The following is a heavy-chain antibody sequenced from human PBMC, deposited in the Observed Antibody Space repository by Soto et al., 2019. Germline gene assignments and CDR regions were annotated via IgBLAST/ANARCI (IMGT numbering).Heavy chain of an antibody. CDR1: GGSISSYY. J-gene: IGHJ6*02. CDR3: ARGQGTRTRPYYYYYGMDV. D-gene: IGHD1-1*01. Sequence: SETLSLTCTVSGGSISSYYWSWIRQPPGKGLEWIGYIYYSGSTNYNPSLKSRVTISVDTSKNQFSLKLSSVTAADTAVYYCARGQGTRTRPYYYYYGMDVWGQGTTVT. CDR2: IYYSGST. V-gene: IGHV4-59*08.